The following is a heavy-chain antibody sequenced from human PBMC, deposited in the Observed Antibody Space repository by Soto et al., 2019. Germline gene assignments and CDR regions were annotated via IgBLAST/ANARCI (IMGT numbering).Heavy chain of an antibody. CDR1: GYTFTSYG. J-gene: IGHJ6*02. CDR3: ARDQYSSSLHYYGVDV. CDR2: ISAYNGNT. D-gene: IGHD6-6*01. V-gene: IGHV1-18*01. Sequence: QVQLVQSGAEVKKPGASVKVSCKASGYTFTSYGITWGRRAPGQGVEWTGWISAYNGNTNYAQKLKGRVTMTTDTSTSTAYMELRSLRSDDTAVYYCARDQYSSSLHYYGVDVWGQGTTVIVSS.